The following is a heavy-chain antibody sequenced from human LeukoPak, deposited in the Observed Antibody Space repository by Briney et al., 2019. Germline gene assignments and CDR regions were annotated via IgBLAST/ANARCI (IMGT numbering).Heavy chain of an antibody. J-gene: IGHJ6*02. CDR2: ISYDGSNK. CDR3: AIYLNEIRYGSPYGMDV. CDR1: GFTFSSYG. Sequence: GRSLRLSCAASGFTFSSYGMHWVRQAPGKGLEWVAVISYDGSNKYYADSVKGRFTISRDNSKNTLYLQMNSLRAEDTAVYYCAIYLNEIRYGSPYGMDVWGQGTTVTVSS. D-gene: IGHD4-17*01. V-gene: IGHV3-30*03.